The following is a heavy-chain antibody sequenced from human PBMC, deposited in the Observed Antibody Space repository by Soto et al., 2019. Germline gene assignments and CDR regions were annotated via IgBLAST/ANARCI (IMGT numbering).Heavy chain of an antibody. V-gene: IGHV3-73*01. CDR3: TRMLLLYYYGMDV. J-gene: IGHJ6*02. D-gene: IGHD2-21*01. Sequence: GGSLRLSCAASGFTFSGSAMHWVRQASGKGLEWVGRIRSKANSYATAYAASVKGRFTISRDDSKNTAYLQMNSLKTEDTAVYYCTRMLLLYYYGMDVWGQGTTVTVS. CDR2: IRSKANSYAT. CDR1: GFTFSGSA.